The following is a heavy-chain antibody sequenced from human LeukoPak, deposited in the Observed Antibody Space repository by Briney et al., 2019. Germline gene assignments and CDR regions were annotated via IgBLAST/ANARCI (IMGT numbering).Heavy chain of an antibody. J-gene: IGHJ4*02. CDR2: IHYSGST. CDR3: ARVVVFDDSSGYYQPTFPYYFDY. Sequence: SETLSLTCTVSGGSISSYYWSWIRQPPGKGLEWIGYIHYSGSTNYNPSLKSRVTISVDTSKNQFSLKLSSVTAADTAVYYCARVVVFDDSSGYYQPTFPYYFDYWGQGTLVTVSS. V-gene: IGHV4-59*01. D-gene: IGHD3-22*01. CDR1: GGSISSYY.